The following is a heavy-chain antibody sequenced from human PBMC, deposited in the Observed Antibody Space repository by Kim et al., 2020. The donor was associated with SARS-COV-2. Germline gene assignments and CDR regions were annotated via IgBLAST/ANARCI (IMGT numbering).Heavy chain of an antibody. J-gene: IGHJ3*02. V-gene: IGHV3-21*01. Sequence: AGSVKGRFTTARDNAKNSLYLQMNGLRAEDTAVYYCARDRIAARGDAFDIWGQGTMVTVSS. CDR3: ARDRIAARGDAFDI. D-gene: IGHD6-6*01.